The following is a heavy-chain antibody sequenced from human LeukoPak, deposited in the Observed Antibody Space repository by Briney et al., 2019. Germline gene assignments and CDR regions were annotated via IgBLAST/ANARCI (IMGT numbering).Heavy chain of an antibody. CDR1: AFTFSSLG. CDR2: IWYDGSNK. J-gene: IGHJ4*02. CDR3: ARDRETWYFDF. Sequence: GRSLRLSCAASAFTFSSLGMHWVRQAPGKGLEWVAVIWYDGSNKYYADSVEGRFTISRDNSKNTLYLQMNSLRAEDTAVYYCARDRETWYFDFWGQGTLVTVSS. V-gene: IGHV3-33*01.